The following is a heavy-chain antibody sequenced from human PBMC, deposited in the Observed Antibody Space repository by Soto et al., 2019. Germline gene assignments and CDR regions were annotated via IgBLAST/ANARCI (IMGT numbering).Heavy chain of an antibody. J-gene: IGHJ6*02. V-gene: IGHV3-15*01. Sequence: GGSLRLSCAASGFTFSRAWMSWVRQSPGKGLEWVGRIKTKSDGGTTGYAAPVKGRFTISRDDSEKTVFLQMNSLETDDTAVYYCTRVQAYYYYGMDVWGQGTTVTVSS. CDR1: GFTFSRAW. D-gene: IGHD1-1*01. CDR3: TRVQAYYYYGMDV. CDR2: IKTKSDGGTT.